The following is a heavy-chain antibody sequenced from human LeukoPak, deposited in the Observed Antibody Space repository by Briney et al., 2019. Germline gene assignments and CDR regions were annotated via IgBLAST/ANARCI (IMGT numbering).Heavy chain of an antibody. D-gene: IGHD6-13*01. CDR1: GDTFSGYS. V-gene: IGHV1-69*04. CDR2: IIPILGIA. CDR3: ARVMQQLAVNWFDP. J-gene: IGHJ5*02. Sequence: GSSVKVSCQASGDTFSGYSLSWVRQAPGQGLEWMGRIIPILGIANYAQKFQGRVTITADKSTSTAYMELSSLRSEDTAVYYCARVMQQLAVNWFDPWGQGTLVTVSS.